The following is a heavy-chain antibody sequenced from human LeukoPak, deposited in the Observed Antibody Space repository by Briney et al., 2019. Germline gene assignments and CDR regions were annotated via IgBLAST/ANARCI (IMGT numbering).Heavy chain of an antibody. V-gene: IGHV4-59*08. D-gene: IGHD6-19*01. CDR1: GGSISSYS. CDR3: ARHSERWLGAFDI. Sequence: SETLSLTCTVSGGSISSYSWSWIRQPPGKGLEWIGYIYYSGSTNYNPSPKSRVTISVDTSKNQFSLKLSSVTAADTAVYYCARHSERWLGAFDIWGQGTMVTVSS. CDR2: IYYSGST. J-gene: IGHJ3*02.